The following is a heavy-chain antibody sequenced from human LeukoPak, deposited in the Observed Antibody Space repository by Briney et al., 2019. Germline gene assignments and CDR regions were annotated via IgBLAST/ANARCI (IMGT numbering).Heavy chain of an antibody. J-gene: IGHJ4*02. Sequence: SETLSLTCTVSGGSISSGSYYWSWIRQPAGKGLEWIGRIYTSGSTNYNPSLKSRVTISVDTSKNQFSLKLSSVTAADTAVYYCATVGIAARLGIDYWGQGTLVTVSS. V-gene: IGHV4-61*02. CDR1: GGSISSGSYY. CDR3: ATVGIAARLGIDY. D-gene: IGHD6-6*01. CDR2: IYTSGST.